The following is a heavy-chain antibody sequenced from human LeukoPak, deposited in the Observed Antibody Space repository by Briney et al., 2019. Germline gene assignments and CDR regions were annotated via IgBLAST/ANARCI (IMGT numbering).Heavy chain of an antibody. CDR2: IYYSGST. J-gene: IGHJ5*02. CDR1: GGSISSDY. V-gene: IGHV4-59*01. Sequence: PSETLSLTCTVSGGSISSDYWSWIRQPPGKGLEWIGYIYYSGSTNYNPSLKSRVTISVDTSKNQFSLKLSSVTAADPAVYYCARVDPSYRDKKVDPWGQGTLVTVSS. CDR3: ARVDPSYRDKKVDP. D-gene: IGHD1-26*01.